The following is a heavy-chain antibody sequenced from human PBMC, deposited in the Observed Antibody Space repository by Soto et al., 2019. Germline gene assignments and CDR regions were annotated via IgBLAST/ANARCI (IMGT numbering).Heavy chain of an antibody. J-gene: IGHJ6*02. D-gene: IGHD6-6*01. Sequence: ASVKVSCKTSGYTFTSYGISWVLQAPGQGLEWMGWISAYNGNTNHAQKLQGRVTMTTDTSTSTAYMELRSLRSDDTAVYYCARRSSSTALYYYYGMDVWGQGTTVTVSS. CDR1: GYTFTSYG. CDR2: ISAYNGNT. CDR3: ARRSSSTALYYYYGMDV. V-gene: IGHV1-18*04.